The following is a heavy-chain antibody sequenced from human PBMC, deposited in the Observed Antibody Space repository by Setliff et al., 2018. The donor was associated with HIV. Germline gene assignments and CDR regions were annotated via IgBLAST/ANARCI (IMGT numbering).Heavy chain of an antibody. CDR1: GYTLTELS. V-gene: IGHV1-24*01. CDR2: FDPEDGET. D-gene: IGHD2-2*01. J-gene: IGHJ5*02. Sequence: GASVKVSCKISGYTLTELSIHWVRQAPGKGLEWMANFDPEDGETFYAQKFQGRLTMTEDTSTDTAYMELSSLRSDDTAVYYCARGLGSTRFDPWGQGTLVTVSS. CDR3: ARGLGSTRFDP.